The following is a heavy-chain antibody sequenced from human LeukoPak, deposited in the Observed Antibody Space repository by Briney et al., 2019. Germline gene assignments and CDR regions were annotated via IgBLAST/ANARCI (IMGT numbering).Heavy chain of an antibody. V-gene: IGHV4-4*07. D-gene: IGHD6-19*01. CDR2: IYTSGST. Sequence: SETLSLTCTVSGGSISSYYWSWIRQPAGKGLEWIGRIYTSGSTNYNPSLKSRVTISVDRSKNQFSLKLSSVTAADTAVYYCARGGGYLEYLQHWGQGTLVTVSS. CDR1: GGSISSYY. J-gene: IGHJ1*01. CDR3: ARGGGYLEYLQH.